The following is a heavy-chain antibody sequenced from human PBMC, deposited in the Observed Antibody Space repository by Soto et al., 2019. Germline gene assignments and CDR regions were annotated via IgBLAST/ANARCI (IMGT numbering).Heavy chain of an antibody. CDR3: AKARHSTSWYGLEADF. CDR1: GFIFSDYA. CDR2: ISYGGDNK. V-gene: IGHV3-30*09. J-gene: IGHJ4*02. D-gene: IGHD6-13*01. Sequence: QVQLVESGGGVVQPGRSLRLSCAASGFIFSDYAMHWVRQAPGKGLEWGAVISYGGDNKYYADSVRGRFAISRDNLKNTLDLQMNSLNPEDTAVYHCAKARHSTSWYGLEADFWGQGTLVTVSS.